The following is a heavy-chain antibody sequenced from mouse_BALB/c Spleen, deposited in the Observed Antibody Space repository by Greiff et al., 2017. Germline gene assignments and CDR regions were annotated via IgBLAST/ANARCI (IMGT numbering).Heavy chain of an antibody. CDR1: GYTFTSYW. CDR2: INPSTGYT. D-gene: IGHD2-1*01. Sequence: VKLVESGAELAKPGASVKMSCKASGYTFTSYWMHWVKQRPGQGLEWIGYINPSTGYTEYNQKFKDKATLTADKSSSTAYMQLSSLTSEDSAVYYCASYGNYYFDYWGQGTTLTVSS. J-gene: IGHJ2*01. V-gene: IGHV1-7*01. CDR3: ASYGNYYFDY.